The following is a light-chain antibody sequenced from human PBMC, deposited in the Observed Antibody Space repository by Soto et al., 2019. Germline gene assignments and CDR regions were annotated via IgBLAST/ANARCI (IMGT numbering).Light chain of an antibody. J-gene: IGLJ2*01. V-gene: IGLV2-14*01. CDR3: SSYRSRVR. Sequence: QSVLTQPASVSGSPGQSITISCTGTSSDVGGYNYVSWYQQHPGKAPKLMIYDVSYRPSGASNRFSGSKSGNTASLTISGLQAEDEADYYCSSYRSRVRFGGGTKLTVL. CDR1: SSDVGGYNY. CDR2: DVS.